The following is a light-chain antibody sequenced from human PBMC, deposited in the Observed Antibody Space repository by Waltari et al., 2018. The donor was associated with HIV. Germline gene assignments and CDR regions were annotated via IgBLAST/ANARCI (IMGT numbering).Light chain of an antibody. V-gene: IGKV3-11*01. CDR1: QSVSIS. CDR2: GAS. J-gene: IGKJ4*01. Sequence: ELVLTQSPATLSLSPGERATLSCRASQSVSISLAWYQQRPGQAPRLLIYGASNGATGTPARFSGGGSGPDFTLTISRLEPEDFAVYYCKQRNNAGLTFGGGTKVEIK. CDR3: KQRNNAGLT.